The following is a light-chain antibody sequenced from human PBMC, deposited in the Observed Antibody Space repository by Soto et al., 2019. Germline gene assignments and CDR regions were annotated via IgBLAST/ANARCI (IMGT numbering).Light chain of an antibody. V-gene: IGLV1-47*01. CDR1: SSNIGSNY. J-gene: IGLJ3*02. Sequence: QSVLTQPPSASGTPGQRVTISCSGSSSNIGSNYVYWYQQLPGTAPKLLIYRNNQRPSGVSDRFSGSKSGTSASLAISGLQSEDEADYYCGAWADSLSDWVFGGGTKVTVL. CDR2: RNN. CDR3: GAWADSLSDWV.